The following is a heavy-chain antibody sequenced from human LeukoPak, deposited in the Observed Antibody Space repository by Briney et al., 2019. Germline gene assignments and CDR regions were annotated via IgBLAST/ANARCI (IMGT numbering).Heavy chain of an antibody. CDR1: GYTFTGYY. D-gene: IGHD6-13*01. CDR3: ARGRDSDSWYFDWFDT. J-gene: IGHJ5*02. V-gene: IGHV1-2*02. Sequence: GASVKVSCKASGYTFTGYYMHWVRQAPGQGLEWMGWINPNSGGTNHAQKFQGRVSMTRDTSISTAYMELSSLRSDDTAVYYCARGRDSDSWYFDWFDTWGQETLVTVSS. CDR2: INPNSGGT.